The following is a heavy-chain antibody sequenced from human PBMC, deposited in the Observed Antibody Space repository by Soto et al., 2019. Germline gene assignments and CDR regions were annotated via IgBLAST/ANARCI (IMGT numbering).Heavy chain of an antibody. V-gene: IGHV1-69*13. CDR1: GGTFSSYA. CDR3: ARDPHSSSSNWFDP. J-gene: IGHJ5*02. Sequence: ASVKVSCKASGGTFSSYAIGWVRQAPGQGLEWMGGIIPIFGTANYAQKFQGRVTITADESTSTAYMELSSLRSEDTAVYYCARDPHSSSSNWFDPWGQGTLVTVSS. D-gene: IGHD6-6*01. CDR2: IIPIFGTA.